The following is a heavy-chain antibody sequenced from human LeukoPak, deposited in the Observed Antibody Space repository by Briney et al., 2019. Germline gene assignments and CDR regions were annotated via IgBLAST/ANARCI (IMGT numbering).Heavy chain of an antibody. J-gene: IGHJ4*02. V-gene: IGHV3-21*01. Sequence: GGSLRLSCAASGSTLSSYSMNWVRQAPGKGLEWVSSISSSSSYIYYADSVKGRFTISRDNAKNSLYLQMNSLRAEDTAVYYCAREPALYYFDYWGQGTLVTVSS. D-gene: IGHD2-2*01. CDR2: ISSSSSYI. CDR3: AREPALYYFDY. CDR1: GSTLSSYS.